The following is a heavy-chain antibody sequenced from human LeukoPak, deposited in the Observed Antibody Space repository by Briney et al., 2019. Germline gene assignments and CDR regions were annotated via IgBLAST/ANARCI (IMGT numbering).Heavy chain of an antibody. V-gene: IGHV3-21*01. CDR2: INSGSSYI. CDR1: GFTFSSYA. CDR3: ARDYQLDYYYYGMDV. D-gene: IGHD2-2*01. J-gene: IGHJ6*02. Sequence: PGVSLRLSCAASGFTFSSYAMGWVRQAPGKGLEWVSSINSGSSYIYYADSVKGRFTISRDNAKNSLDLQMNSLRAEDTAVYYCARDYQLDYYYYGMDVWGQGTTVTVSS.